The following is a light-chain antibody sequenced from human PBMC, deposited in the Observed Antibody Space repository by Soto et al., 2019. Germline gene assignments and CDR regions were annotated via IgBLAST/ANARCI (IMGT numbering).Light chain of an antibody. CDR2: DAS. Sequence: IQMTQSPSTLSASVGDRVTITCRASHNSAKWLAWYQQKPGRAPRLLIYDASTLHTGVPSRFSGSGSGTEFTLTISGLRPDDFATYYCQHLDTYWPFGQGTKVEIK. J-gene: IGKJ1*01. CDR1: HNSAKW. V-gene: IGKV1-5*01. CDR3: QHLDTYWP.